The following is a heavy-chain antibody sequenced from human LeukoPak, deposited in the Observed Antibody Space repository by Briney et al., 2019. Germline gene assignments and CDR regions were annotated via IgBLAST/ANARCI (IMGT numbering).Heavy chain of an antibody. D-gene: IGHD2-2*01. J-gene: IGHJ4*02. CDR2: IYPGDSDT. V-gene: IGHV5-51*01. CDR3: ARQVDCSSTSCYASSPFYYFDY. CDR1: GYSFTSYW. Sequence: GESLQISCKGSGYSFTSYWIGWVRQVPGKGLEWMGIIYPGDSDTRYSPSFQGQVTISADKSISTAYLQWSSLKASDTAMYYCARQVDCSSTSCYASSPFYYFDYWGQGTLVTVSS.